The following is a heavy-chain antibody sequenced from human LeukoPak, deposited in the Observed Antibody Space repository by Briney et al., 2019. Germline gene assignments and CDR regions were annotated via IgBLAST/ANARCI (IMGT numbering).Heavy chain of an antibody. V-gene: IGHV3-30*02. CDR1: GFIFSNFG. J-gene: IGHJ4*02. Sequence: GGSLRLSCAASGFIFSNFGIHWVRQAPGKGLQWVAFIRHDGSNKYFVDSVKGRFTISRDNSKNTLYLQMNSLRIDDTAMYYCARDHHGTGSYFEYRGQGILVTVSS. D-gene: IGHD3-10*01. CDR2: IRHDGSNK. CDR3: ARDHHGTGSYFEY.